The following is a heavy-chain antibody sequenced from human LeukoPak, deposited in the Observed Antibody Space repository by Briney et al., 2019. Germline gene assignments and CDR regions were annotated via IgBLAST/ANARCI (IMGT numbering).Heavy chain of an antibody. V-gene: IGHV3-23*01. CDR2: ISGSGGST. D-gene: IGHD3-22*01. J-gene: IGHJ4*02. CDR3: AKEGRYYYDSSGYFDY. CDR1: GFTFSSYA. Sequence: GGSLRLSCAASGFTFSSYAMSWVRQAPGKGLEWVSAISGSGGSTYYADSVKGRFTISRDNSKNTLYLQMNSLRAEDTAVYHCAKEGRYYYDSSGYFDYWGQGTLVTVSS.